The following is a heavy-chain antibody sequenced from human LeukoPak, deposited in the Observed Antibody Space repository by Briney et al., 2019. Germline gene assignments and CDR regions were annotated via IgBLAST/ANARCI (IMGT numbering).Heavy chain of an antibody. V-gene: IGHV1-8*03. J-gene: IGHJ6*03. CDR2: MNPNSGNT. CDR3: ARAGYSSGWYFEYYYCYMDV. D-gene: IGHD6-19*01. CDR1: GYTFTSYD. Sequence: GASVKVSCKASGYTFTSYDINWVRQATGQGLEWMGWMNPNSGNTGYAQKFQGRVTITRNTSISTAYMELSSLRSEDTAVYYCARAGYSSGWYFEYYYCYMDVWGKGTTVTVSS.